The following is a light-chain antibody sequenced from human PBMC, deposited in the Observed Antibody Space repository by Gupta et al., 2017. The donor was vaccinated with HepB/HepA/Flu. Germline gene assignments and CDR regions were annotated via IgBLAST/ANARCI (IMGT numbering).Light chain of an antibody. V-gene: IGLV2-23*02. Sequence: QSALTQPSSLSGSPAQSIAISCSGTSSDVGGYDVVSWYRQLPGKAPKLIIYQVTKRPSGVSDRFSGSKSGNTASLTISGLQAEDEADYYCSSYAGSGTYVFGTGTKVTVL. J-gene: IGLJ1*01. CDR2: QVT. CDR3: SSYAGSGTYV. CDR1: SSDVGGYDV.